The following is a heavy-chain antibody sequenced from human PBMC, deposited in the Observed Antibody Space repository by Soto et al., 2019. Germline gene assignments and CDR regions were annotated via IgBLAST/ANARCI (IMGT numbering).Heavy chain of an antibody. CDR2: ISSSSSYI. J-gene: IGHJ6*03. D-gene: IGHD3-3*01. Sequence: GGSLRLSCAASGFTFSSYSMNWVRQAPGKGLEWVSSISSSSSYIYYADSVKGRFTISRDNAKNSLYLQMNSLRAEDTAVYYCARALWSGYSYYMDVWGKGTTVTVSS. CDR1: GFTFSSYS. V-gene: IGHV3-21*01. CDR3: ARALWSGYSYYMDV.